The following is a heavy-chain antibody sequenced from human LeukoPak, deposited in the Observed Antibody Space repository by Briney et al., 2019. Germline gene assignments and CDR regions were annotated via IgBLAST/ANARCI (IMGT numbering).Heavy chain of an antibody. V-gene: IGHV3-23*01. CDR3: AKDWTPHNRVYDCLDA. CDR2: ISTGADL. J-gene: IGHJ5*02. Sequence: GSLRLPCVGAGFAFGVHAMSWVRQAPGKGPEWVATISTGADLFYADAVKVRFTISRYDPRTTVWLQMNSLRAEDTALYYCAKDWTPHNRVYDCLDAWGQGTQVTVSS. D-gene: IGHD3-16*01. CDR1: GFAFGVHA.